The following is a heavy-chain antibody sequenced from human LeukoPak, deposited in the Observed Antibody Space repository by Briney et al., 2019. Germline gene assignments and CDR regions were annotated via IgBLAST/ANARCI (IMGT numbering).Heavy chain of an antibody. J-gene: IGHJ3*02. CDR3: ASLGRITMIVVVTDDAFDI. V-gene: IGHV1-2*02. CDR2: INPGSGGT. D-gene: IGHD3-22*01. CDR1: GYTFTGYY. Sequence: ASVKVSCKASGYTFTGYYMHWVRQAPGQGLEWMGWINPGSGGTNYAQKFQGRVTMTRDTSISTAYMELSRLRSDDTAVYYCASLGRITMIVVVTDDAFDIWGQGTMVTVSS.